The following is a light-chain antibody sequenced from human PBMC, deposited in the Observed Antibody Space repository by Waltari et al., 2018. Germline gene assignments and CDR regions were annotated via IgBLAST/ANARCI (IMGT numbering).Light chain of an antibody. CDR2: KTN. J-gene: IGLJ3*02. Sequence: QTVVTQEPSLSVSPGGTVTLTCALSSVSFPSTYYVSWYQQSPGQTPRTLVYKTNTRSNGVPDRFSGSILGSEAALTITGAQADDESNYYCLVYMGSGIWVFGGGTKLTV. V-gene: IGLV8-61*01. CDR3: LVYMGSGIWV. CDR1: SVSFPSTYY.